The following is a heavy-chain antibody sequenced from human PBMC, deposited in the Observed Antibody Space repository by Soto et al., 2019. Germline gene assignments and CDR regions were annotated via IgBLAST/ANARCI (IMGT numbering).Heavy chain of an antibody. CDR1: GFTFSIYA. Sequence: QVPLVESGGGVVQPGRSLRLSCAASGFTFSIYAMHWVRQAPGKGLEWVAVISYDGSNKYYADSVKGRFTISRDNSKNTVYLHMNSLRAEDSAVYYCAREYSDGWFDPWGQGTLVTVSS. J-gene: IGHJ5*02. CDR3: AREYSDGWFDP. V-gene: IGHV3-30-3*01. CDR2: ISYDGSNK. D-gene: IGHD2-21*01.